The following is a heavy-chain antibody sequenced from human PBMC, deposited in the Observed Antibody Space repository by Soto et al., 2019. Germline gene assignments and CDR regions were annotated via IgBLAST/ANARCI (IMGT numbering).Heavy chain of an antibody. D-gene: IGHD4-17*01. V-gene: IGHV3-30*18. CDR2: ISYDGSYN. CDR1: PFTFNSYV. J-gene: IGHJ4*02. CDR3: AKDRTVSYFDY. Sequence: LGGSLRLSGAASPFTFNSYVLYWVRQAPGKGLELVAVISYDGSYNYYAVCVKGRFTISRDNSKNSLYLQMNSLRTEDTAVYYCAKDRTVSYFDYWGQGTLVAVSS.